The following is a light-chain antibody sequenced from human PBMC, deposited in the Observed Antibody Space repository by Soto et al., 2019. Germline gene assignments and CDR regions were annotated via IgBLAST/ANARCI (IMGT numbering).Light chain of an antibody. J-gene: IGKJ4*01. CDR1: QDISNY. V-gene: IGKV1-33*01. Sequence: DIQMTQSPSSLSASVGDRVTITCQASQDISNYLNWYQQKPGKAPKLLIYDASNLETGVPSRFSGSGSGTDFTFTISSLQPEDIATYYCQQYDNLHTFGGGPKVHIK. CDR2: DAS. CDR3: QQYDNLHT.